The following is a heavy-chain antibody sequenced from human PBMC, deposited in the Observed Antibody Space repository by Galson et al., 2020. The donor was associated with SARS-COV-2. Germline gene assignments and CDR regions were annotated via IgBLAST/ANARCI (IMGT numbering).Heavy chain of an antibody. CDR2: IYYRSKWYS. D-gene: IGHD1-26*01. CDR3: ARGGANFDY. V-gene: IGHV6-1*01. CDR1: GDSVSSDSAA. J-gene: IGHJ4*02. Sequence: ETSETLSLTCAISGDSVSSDSAAWNWIRQSPSRGLEWLGRIYYRSKWYSNYAVSVKSRITINPDTSKNQFSLQLNSATPEDTAVYYCARGGANFDYWGRGTLVTVSS.